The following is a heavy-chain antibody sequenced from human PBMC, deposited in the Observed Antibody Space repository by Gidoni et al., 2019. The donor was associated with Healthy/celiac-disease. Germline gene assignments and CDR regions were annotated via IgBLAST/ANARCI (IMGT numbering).Heavy chain of an antibody. CDR1: GFTFDDYT. CDR2: ISWDGGST. V-gene: IGHV3-43*01. Sequence: EVQLVESGGVVVQPGGPLRLSCAASGFTFDDYTMHGVRQAPGKGLEWVSLISWDGGSTYYADSVKGRFTITRDNSKNSLYLQMNSLRTEDTALYYCAKALSIAARGPDFDYWGQGTLVTVSS. CDR3: AKALSIAARGPDFDY. D-gene: IGHD6-6*01. J-gene: IGHJ4*02.